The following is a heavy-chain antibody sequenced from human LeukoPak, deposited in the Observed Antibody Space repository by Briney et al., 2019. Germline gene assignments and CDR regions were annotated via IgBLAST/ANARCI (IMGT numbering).Heavy chain of an antibody. J-gene: IGHJ4*02. CDR3: ARREWELPFDY. V-gene: IGHV3-7*01. CDR2: IKQDGSEK. Sequence: GGSLRLSCAAPGFTFSSYWMSWVRQAPGKGLEWVANIKQDGSEKYYVESVKGRFTISRDNAKNSLYLQMNSLRAEDTAVYYCARREWELPFDYWGQGTLVTVSS. CDR1: GFTFSSYW. D-gene: IGHD1-26*01.